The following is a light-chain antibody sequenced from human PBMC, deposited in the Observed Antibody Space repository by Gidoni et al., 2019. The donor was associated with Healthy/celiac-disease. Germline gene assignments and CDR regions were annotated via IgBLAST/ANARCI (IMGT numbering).Light chain of an antibody. CDR2: GAS. Sequence: AWYQQKPGQAPRLLIYGASSRATGIPDFTLTISRLEPEDSAVYYCQQYGSSRLTFGGGTKVEIK. CDR3: QQYGSSRLT. J-gene: IGKJ4*01. V-gene: IGKV3-20*01.